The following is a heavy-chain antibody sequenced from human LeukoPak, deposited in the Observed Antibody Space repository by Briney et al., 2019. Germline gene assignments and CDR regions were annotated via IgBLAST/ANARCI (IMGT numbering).Heavy chain of an antibody. CDR1: GVTFTSCS. CDR3: AKGGKWDVTHFDY. V-gene: IGHV3-23*01. D-gene: IGHD1-26*01. Sequence: GGSLRLSCAASGVTFTSCSMNWVRQGPGKGLEWVSTISGGGGSTYYADSVKGRFTISRNNSKNTLYLQVNSLRAEDTAVYYCAKGGKWDVTHFDYWGHGTMVTVSS. CDR2: ISGGGGST. J-gene: IGHJ4*01.